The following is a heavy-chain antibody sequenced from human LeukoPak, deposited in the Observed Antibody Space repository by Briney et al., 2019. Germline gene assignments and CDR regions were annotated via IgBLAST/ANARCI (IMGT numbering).Heavy chain of an antibody. CDR1: GGPFSNYY. CDR2: INDSGRI. J-gene: IGHJ6*03. CDR3: ARRWNYGRNYYIDV. Sequence: RPSETLSLTCAVYGGPFSNYYWSWIRQPPGKGLEWIGEINDSGRINYNPSLMSRVTVSVDTSKNQFSLRLTSVTATDTAVYYCARRWNYGRNYYIDVWGNGTTVSVSS. D-gene: IGHD1-7*01. V-gene: IGHV4-34*01.